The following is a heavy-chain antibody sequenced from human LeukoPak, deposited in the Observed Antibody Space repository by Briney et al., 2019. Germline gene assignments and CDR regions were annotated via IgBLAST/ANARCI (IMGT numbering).Heavy chain of an antibody. CDR3: ARVINAYDYVWGSYRSWFDP. Sequence: GSLRLSCAASGFTFDDYGMSWVRQAPGKGLEWVSGINWNGGSTGYADSVKGRFTISRDNAKNSLYLQMNSLRAEDTALYYCARVINAYDYVWGSYRSWFDPWGQGTLVTVSS. CDR2: INWNGGST. V-gene: IGHV3-20*04. D-gene: IGHD3-16*02. CDR1: GFTFDDYG. J-gene: IGHJ5*02.